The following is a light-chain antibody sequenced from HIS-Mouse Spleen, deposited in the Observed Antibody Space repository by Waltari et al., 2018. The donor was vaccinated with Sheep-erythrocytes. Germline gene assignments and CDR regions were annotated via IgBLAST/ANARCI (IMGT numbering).Light chain of an antibody. CDR3: CSYAGSYNHV. J-gene: IGLJ1*01. CDR1: SSDVGGYNY. Sequence: QSALTQPRSVSGSPGQSVTISCPGTSSDVGGYNYVSWYQQHPGKAPKLMIYDLSKRPSGVPDRFSGSKSGNTASLTISGLQAEDEADYYCCSYAGSYNHVFATGTKVTVL. CDR2: DLS. V-gene: IGLV2-11*01.